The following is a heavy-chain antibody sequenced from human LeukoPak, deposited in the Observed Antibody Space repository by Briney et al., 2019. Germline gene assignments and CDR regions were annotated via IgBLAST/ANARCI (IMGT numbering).Heavy chain of an antibody. D-gene: IGHD3-16*02. Sequence: GGSLRLSCAASGFTVSSNYMSWVRQAPGKGLEWVSVIYSGGSTYYEDSAKGRFTISRDNSKNTLYPQMNSLRAEDTAVYYCARVIFEGPAPTQHYHYYVDVWGKGTTVTISS. CDR2: IYSGGST. J-gene: IGHJ6*03. CDR1: GFTVSSNY. CDR3: ARVIFEGPAPTQHYHYYVDV. V-gene: IGHV3-53*01.